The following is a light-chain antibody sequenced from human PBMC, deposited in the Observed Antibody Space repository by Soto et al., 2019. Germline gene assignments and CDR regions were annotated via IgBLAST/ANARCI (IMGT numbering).Light chain of an antibody. CDR1: QSVLYSSNNKNY. J-gene: IGKJ1*01. CDR2: WAS. V-gene: IGKV4-1*01. CDR3: QQYYSTPPWT. Sequence: DIVMTQSPDSLAVSLGARATINCKSSQSVLYSSNNKNYLAWYQQKPGQPPKLLIYWASTRESGVPDRFSGSGSGTDFTLTISSLQAEDVAVYFCQQYYSTPPWTFGQGTKVDIK.